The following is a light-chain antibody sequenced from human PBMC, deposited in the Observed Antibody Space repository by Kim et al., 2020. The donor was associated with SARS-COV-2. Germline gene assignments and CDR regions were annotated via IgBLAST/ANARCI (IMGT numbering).Light chain of an antibody. V-gene: IGKV1-17*01. CDR2: DAS. CDR1: KEIRND. Sequence: GYVGDRVTITGRASKEIRNDLGKYQQKPGKAPKRLIYDASSLPSGVPSRFSGSRSGTEFTLTISSLQPEDFASYYCLQYNSYPYTFGQGTSWRS. CDR3: LQYNSYPYT. J-gene: IGKJ2*01.